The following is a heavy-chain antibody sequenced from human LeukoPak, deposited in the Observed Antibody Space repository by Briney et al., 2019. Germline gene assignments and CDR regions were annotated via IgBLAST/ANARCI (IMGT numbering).Heavy chain of an antibody. V-gene: IGHV4-34*01. CDR1: GGSFSGYY. D-gene: IGHD2-2*01. CDR2: INHSGST. J-gene: IGHJ3*02. CDR3: ARADIVVVPGAVLNAFDI. Sequence: TSETLSLTCAVYGGSFSGYYWNWVRQPPGKGLEWIGEINHSGSTNYNPSLKSRVTISIDTSKNQFSLKLSSVTAGDTAVYYCARADIVVVPGAVLNAFDILGQGTMVTVSS.